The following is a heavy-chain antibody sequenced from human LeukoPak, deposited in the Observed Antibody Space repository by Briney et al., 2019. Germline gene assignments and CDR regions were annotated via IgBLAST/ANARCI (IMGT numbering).Heavy chain of an antibody. CDR2: ISYDGSNK. CDR3: AKSRGTYYYYYGMDV. D-gene: IGHD3-16*01. V-gene: IGHV3-30*18. J-gene: IGHJ6*02. CDR1: GFTFSSYG. Sequence: GRSLRLSCAASGFTFSSYGMHWVRQAPGKGLEWVAVISYDGSNKYYADSVKGRFTISRDNSKNTLYLQMNSLRAEDTAVYYCAKSRGTYYYYYGMDVWAKGPRSPSP.